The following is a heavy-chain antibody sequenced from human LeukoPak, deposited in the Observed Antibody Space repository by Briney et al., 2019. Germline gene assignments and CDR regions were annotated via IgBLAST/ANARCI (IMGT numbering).Heavy chain of an antibody. CDR3: ASTYCGGDCYPSKAFDI. V-gene: IGHV4-30-4*01. J-gene: IGHJ3*02. D-gene: IGHD2-21*02. CDR2: IYYSGST. Sequence: SETLSLTCTVSGGSISSGDYYWSWIRQPPGKGLEWIGYIYYSGSTYYNPSLKSRVSISVDTSKNQFSLKLSSVTAADTAVYYCASTYCGGDCYPSKAFDIWGQGTMVTVSS. CDR1: GGSISSGDYY.